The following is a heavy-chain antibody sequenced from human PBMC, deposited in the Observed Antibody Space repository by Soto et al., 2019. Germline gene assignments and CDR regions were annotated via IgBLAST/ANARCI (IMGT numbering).Heavy chain of an antibody. V-gene: IGHV2-5*02. Sequence: QITLKESGPTLVKPTQTLTLTCTFSGLSLSTTEVTVGWIXXXPXKALEWLGLIYWDDSERYSPSLKSRLTITKDTSKNQVILTLTNMDPVDTATYFCARHKETTLTFDYWGQGILVTVSS. CDR2: IYWDDSE. CDR3: ARHKETTLTFDY. CDR1: GLSLSTTEVT. J-gene: IGHJ4*02. D-gene: IGHD3-9*01.